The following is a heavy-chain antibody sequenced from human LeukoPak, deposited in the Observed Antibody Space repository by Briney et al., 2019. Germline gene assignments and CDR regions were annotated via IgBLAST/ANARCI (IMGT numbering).Heavy chain of an antibody. CDR1: GFTFSSYS. V-gene: IGHV3-21*01. D-gene: IGHD3-3*01. J-gene: IGHJ6*02. CDR3: ARRAGPPLRFLEWFNYYYGMDV. Sequence: PGGSLRLSCAASGFTFSSYSMNWVRQAPGKGLEWVSSISSSSSYIYYADSVKGRFTISRDNAENSLYLQMNSLRAEDTAVYYCARRAGPPLRFLEWFNYYYGMDVWGQGTTVTVSS. CDR2: ISSSSSYI.